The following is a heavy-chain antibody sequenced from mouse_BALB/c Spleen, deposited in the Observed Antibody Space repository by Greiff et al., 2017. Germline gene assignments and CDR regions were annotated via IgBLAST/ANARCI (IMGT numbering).Heavy chain of an antibody. D-gene: IGHD1-1*01. V-gene: IGHV1S137*01. J-gene: IGHJ4*01. CDR3: ARATTVVATDWYAMDY. CDR1: GYTFTDYA. Sequence: QVQLQQSGAELVRPGVSVKISCKGSGYTFTDYAMHWVKQSHAKSLEWIGVISTYYGDASYNQKFKGKATMTVDKSSSTAYMELARLTSEDSAIYYCARATTVVATDWYAMDYWGQGTSVTVSS. CDR2: ISTYYGDA.